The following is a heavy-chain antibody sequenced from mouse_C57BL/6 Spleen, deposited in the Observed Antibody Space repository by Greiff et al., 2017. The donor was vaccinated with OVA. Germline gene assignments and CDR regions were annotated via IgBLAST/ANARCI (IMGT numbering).Heavy chain of an antibody. CDR3: TRSDGYSFDY. Sequence: VQLQQSGAELVRPGASVTLSCKASGYTFTDYEMHWVKQTPVHGLEWIGAIDPETGGTAYNQKFKGKAILTADKSSSTAYMELRSLTSEDSAVYYCTRSDGYSFDYWGQGTTLTVSS. CDR1: GYTFTDYE. J-gene: IGHJ2*01. V-gene: IGHV1-15*01. D-gene: IGHD2-3*01. CDR2: IDPETGGT.